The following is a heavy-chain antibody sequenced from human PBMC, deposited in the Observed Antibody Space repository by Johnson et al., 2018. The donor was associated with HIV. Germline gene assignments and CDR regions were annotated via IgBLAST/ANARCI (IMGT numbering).Heavy chain of an antibody. CDR2: IKQDGSEK. D-gene: IGHD5-12*01. Sequence: VQLVESGGDVVQPGRSLRLSCAASGFTFSSYWMSWVRQAPGKGLEWVANIKQDGSEKYYVDSVKGRLPISRDNAKNSLYMQMNSLRAEDTAVYYCAREAGGGYDSDAFDIWGQGTMVTVSS. CDR3: AREAGGGYDSDAFDI. J-gene: IGHJ3*02. V-gene: IGHV3-7*01. CDR1: GFTFSSYW.